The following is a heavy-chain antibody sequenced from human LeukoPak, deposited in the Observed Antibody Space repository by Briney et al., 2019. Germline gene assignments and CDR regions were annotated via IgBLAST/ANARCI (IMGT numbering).Heavy chain of an antibody. Sequence: GGSLRLSCAASGFTFSSYWMSWVRQAPGKGLEWVANIKQDGSEKYYVDSVKGRFTISRDNAKNSLYLQMNSLRAEDTAVYYCASHWYDILTGYYSFDYWGQGTLVTVSS. D-gene: IGHD3-9*01. V-gene: IGHV3-7*03. CDR2: IKQDGSEK. J-gene: IGHJ4*02. CDR1: GFTFSSYW. CDR3: ASHWYDILTGYYSFDY.